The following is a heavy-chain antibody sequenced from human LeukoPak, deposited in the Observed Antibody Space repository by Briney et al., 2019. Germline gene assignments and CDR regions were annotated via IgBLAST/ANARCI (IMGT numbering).Heavy chain of an antibody. V-gene: IGHV4-39*07. CDR1: GGSISSSSYY. CDR3: ASRYSSGWSYFDY. CDR2: IYHSGST. D-gene: IGHD6-19*01. Sequence: ASETLSLTCTVSGGSISSSSYYWGWIRQPPGKGLEWIGSIYHSGSTYYNPSLKSRVTISVDTSKNQFSLKLSSVTAADTAVYYCASRYSSGWSYFDYWGQGTLVTVSS. J-gene: IGHJ4*02.